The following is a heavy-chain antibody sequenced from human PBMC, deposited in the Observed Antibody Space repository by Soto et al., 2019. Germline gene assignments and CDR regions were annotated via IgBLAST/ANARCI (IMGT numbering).Heavy chain of an antibody. V-gene: IGHV4-4*02. Sequence: TLSLTCAVAGGSFTSNNWWTWVRQPPGQGLEWIAEIYRTGITNYNPSLKSRVTISLDKSENQFSLKVTSLTAADTAVYYCARRDPGTGVDYWGQGTLVTGSS. CDR2: IYRTGIT. J-gene: IGHJ4*02. CDR1: GGSFTSNNW. CDR3: ARRDPGTGVDY. D-gene: IGHD2-8*02.